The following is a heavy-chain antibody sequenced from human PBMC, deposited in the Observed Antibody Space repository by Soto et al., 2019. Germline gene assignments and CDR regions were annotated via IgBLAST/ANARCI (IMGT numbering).Heavy chain of an antibody. CDR2: IWNDGIRK. CDR3: ARDDDNDANALDY. CDR1: VFTFIKYG. Sequence: GWSLRLSCASSVFTFIKYGMQWVRQAPGKGLEWVALIWNDGIRKVYVDSVKGRFTISRDNSKNTLDLQMNNLRDEDTAVYYCARDDDNDANALDYWGPGTLVTVSS. J-gene: IGHJ4*02. V-gene: IGHV3-33*01.